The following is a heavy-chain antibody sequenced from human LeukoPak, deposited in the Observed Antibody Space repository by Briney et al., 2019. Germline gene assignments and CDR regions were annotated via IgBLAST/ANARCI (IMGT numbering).Heavy chain of an antibody. CDR2: IIPIFGTA. CDR1: GGTFSSYA. J-gene: IGHJ3*02. CDR3: ARGRNYYDSSRYYYEGDAFDI. V-gene: IGHV1-69*05. Sequence: SVKVSCKASGGTFSSYAISWVRQAPGQGLEWMGGIIPIFGTANYAQKFQGRVTMTRDTSTSTVYMELSSLRSEDTAVYYCARGRNYYDSSRYYYEGDAFDIWGQGTMVTVSS. D-gene: IGHD3-22*01.